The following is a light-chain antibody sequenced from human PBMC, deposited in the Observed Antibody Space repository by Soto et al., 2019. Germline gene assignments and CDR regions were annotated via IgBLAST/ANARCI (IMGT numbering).Light chain of an antibody. CDR1: NIGSKS. V-gene: IGLV3-21*02. CDR3: QVWDSSSDPYV. CDR2: DDS. Sequence: SYELTQPPSVSVAPGQTARITCGGTNIGSKSVHWYQQKPGQAPVLVVYDDSDRPSGIPERFSGSNSGNTATLTISRVEAGAEADYYCQVWDSSSDPYVFGTGTKVTVL. J-gene: IGLJ1*01.